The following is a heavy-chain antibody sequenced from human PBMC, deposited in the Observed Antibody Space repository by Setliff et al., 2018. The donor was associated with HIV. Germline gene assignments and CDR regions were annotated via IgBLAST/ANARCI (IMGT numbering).Heavy chain of an antibody. J-gene: IGHJ3*02. CDR1: GGSFSVYY. D-gene: IGHD5-18*01. Sequence: SETLSLTCAVSGGSFSVYYWRWIRQQPGKGLEWIGYIYYSGSTYYNPSLKSRVTISVDTSKNQFSLKLSSVTAADTAVYYCARRQQLWLLYAFDIWGQGTMVTVSS. CDR2: IYYSGST. V-gene: IGHV4-59*08. CDR3: ARRQQLWLLYAFDI.